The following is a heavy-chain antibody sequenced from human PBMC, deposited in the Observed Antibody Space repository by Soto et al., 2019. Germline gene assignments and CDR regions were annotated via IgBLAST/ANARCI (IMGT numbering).Heavy chain of an antibody. J-gene: IGHJ6*02. Sequence: ASVKVSCKASGYTFTNYYMHWVRQAPGQGLEWMGIINPNGGSTNYAPKFQGRVTMTRNTSTSTVYMEVSSLRSEDTAVYYCARGADYDFWSGRYYGMDVWGQGTTVTVSS. V-gene: IGHV1-46*01. CDR3: ARGADYDFWSGRYYGMDV. CDR1: GYTFTNYY. D-gene: IGHD3-3*01. CDR2: INPNGGST.